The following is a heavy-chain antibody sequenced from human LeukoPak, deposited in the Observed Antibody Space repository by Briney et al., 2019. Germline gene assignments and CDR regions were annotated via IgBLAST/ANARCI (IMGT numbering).Heavy chain of an antibody. CDR3: ASIHQVRGRDTFDI. D-gene: IGHD3-10*01. Sequence: SDTLSLICAVHGRSFSVYYWSWARQPPGRGLEWIGEINESGSSTHNPSLKSRVTMSVDTSKNQLSLKRTSVTAADTAVYYCASIHQVRGRDTFDIWGQGTMVTVSS. CDR1: GRSFSVYY. J-gene: IGHJ3*02. CDR2: INESGSS. V-gene: IGHV4-34*01.